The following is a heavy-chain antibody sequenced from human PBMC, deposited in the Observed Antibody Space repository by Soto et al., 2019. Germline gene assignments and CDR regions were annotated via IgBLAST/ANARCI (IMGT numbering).Heavy chain of an antibody. J-gene: IGHJ5*02. CDR1: GYTFTGYF. CDR3: ANIPPTPDCFDT. CDR2: INPNSGAT. D-gene: IGHD2-2*02. V-gene: IGHV1-2*06. Sequence: ASVKVSCKASGYTFTGYFIHWLRHAPGQGLEWMGRINPNSGATNYARKFQDRVTMTRDTSINTAYMELSSLRSDDTAIYYCANIPPTPDCFDTWGQGTLVTVSS.